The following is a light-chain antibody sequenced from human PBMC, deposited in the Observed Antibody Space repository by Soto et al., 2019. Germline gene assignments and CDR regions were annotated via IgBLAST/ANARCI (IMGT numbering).Light chain of an antibody. Sequence: QSALTQPRSVSGSPGQSVTISCTGTSSDVGGYNYVSWYQQHPGKAPKLMIYDVSKRPSGVPDRFSGSKSGNTASLTISGLRAEDEADYYCCSYAGIYTYVFGTGTKLTVL. CDR2: DVS. CDR3: CSYAGIYTYV. CDR1: SSDVGGYNY. J-gene: IGLJ1*01. V-gene: IGLV2-11*01.